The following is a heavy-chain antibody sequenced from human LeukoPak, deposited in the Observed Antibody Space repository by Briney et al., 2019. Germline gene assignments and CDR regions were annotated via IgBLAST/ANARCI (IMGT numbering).Heavy chain of an antibody. J-gene: IGHJ6*04. D-gene: IGHD3-10*02. CDR2: ISSSGSTI. V-gene: IGHV3-48*03. CDR3: AELGITMIGGV. CDR1: GFTFSSYE. Sequence: GGSLRLSCAASGFTFSSYEMNWVRQAPGKVLEWVSYISSSGSTIYYADSVRGRFTISRDNAKNSLYLQMNSLRAEDTAVYYCAELGITMIGGVWGKGTTVTISS.